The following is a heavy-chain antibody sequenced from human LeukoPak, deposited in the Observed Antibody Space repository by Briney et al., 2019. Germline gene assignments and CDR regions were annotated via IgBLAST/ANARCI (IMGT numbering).Heavy chain of an antibody. CDR3: ARSFLDYMDV. D-gene: IGHD2/OR15-2a*01. CDR1: GESINPYY. J-gene: IGHJ6*03. V-gene: IGHV4-4*07. Sequence: PSETLSLTCTVSGESINPYYWNWIRQSAGKGLEWIGHIYKSGTTNFSPSLTSRVTMSLDTSRNQFSLKLRSVTAADTAVYFCARSFLDYMDVWGKGTTVTVSS. CDR2: IYKSGTT.